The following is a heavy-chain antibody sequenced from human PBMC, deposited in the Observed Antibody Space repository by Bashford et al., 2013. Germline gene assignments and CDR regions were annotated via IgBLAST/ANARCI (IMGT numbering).Heavy chain of an antibody. V-gene: IGHV4-34*01. Sequence: SSETLSLTCTVSGVSISSYYWTWVRQPPERGWSGLGKSIRVEPPNYKPSLKSRLTISADTSKNQFSLNLTSVTAADTAVYYCARPDSASWYFAYWGQGALVTVSS. CDR1: GVSISSYY. J-gene: IGHJ4*02. CDR2: SIRVEPP. CDR3: ARPDSASWYFAY. D-gene: IGHD6-13*01.